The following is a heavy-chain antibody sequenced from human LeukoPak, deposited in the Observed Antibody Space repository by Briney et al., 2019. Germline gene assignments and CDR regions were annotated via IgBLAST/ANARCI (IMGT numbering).Heavy chain of an antibody. CDR2: VYHSGST. Sequence: SETLSLTCAVSGYSISSGYYWGWIRQPPGKGLEWIGSVYHSGSTYYNPSLKSRVTISVDTSKNQFSLKLSSVTAADTAVYYCARRTYFDYWGQGTLVTVSS. CDR1: GYSISSGYY. CDR3: ARRTYFDY. J-gene: IGHJ4*02. V-gene: IGHV4-38-2*01.